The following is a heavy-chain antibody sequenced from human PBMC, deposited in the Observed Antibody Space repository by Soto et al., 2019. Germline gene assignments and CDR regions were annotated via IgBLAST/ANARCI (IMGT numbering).Heavy chain of an antibody. J-gene: IGHJ4*02. CDR3: ARHAGIAAAIIDY. CDR2: IYYSGST. D-gene: IGHD6-13*01. V-gene: IGHV4-39*01. Sequence: SETLSLTCTVSGGSISSSSYYWGWIRQPPGKGLEWIGSIYYSGSTYYNPSLKSRVTISVDTSKNQFSLKLSSVTAADTAVYYCARHAGIAAAIIDYWGQGTLVTVSS. CDR1: GGSISSSSYY.